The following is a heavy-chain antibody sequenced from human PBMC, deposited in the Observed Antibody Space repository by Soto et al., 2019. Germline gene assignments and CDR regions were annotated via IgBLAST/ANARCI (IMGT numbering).Heavy chain of an antibody. V-gene: IGHV2-5*02. J-gene: IGHJ4*02. D-gene: IGHD6-19*01. CDR3: AHRQAQGIGLAGTFDS. Sequence: QITLKESGPTLVKPTQTLTLTCTFSGFSFSTTGVGVGWIRQPQGKALEWLALIYWDDDKRYSPSLKSRLAITKDTSKNQVVLTMTNMDPVDTATYYCAHRQAQGIGLAGTFDSWGQGTLVTVSS. CDR1: GFSFSTTGVG. CDR2: IYWDDDK.